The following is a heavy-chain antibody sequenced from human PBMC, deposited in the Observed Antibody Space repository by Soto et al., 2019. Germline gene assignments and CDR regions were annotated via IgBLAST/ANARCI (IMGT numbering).Heavy chain of an antibody. CDR3: ARHVRSFDP. V-gene: IGHV4-59*08. CDR1: GGSISSYY. Sequence: SETLSLTCTVSGGSISSYYWSWIRQPPGKGLEWIGYIYYSGSTNYNPSLKSRVTISVDTSKNQFSLKLSSVTAADTAVYYCARHVRSFDPWGQGTLVTVS. J-gene: IGHJ5*02. CDR2: IYYSGST.